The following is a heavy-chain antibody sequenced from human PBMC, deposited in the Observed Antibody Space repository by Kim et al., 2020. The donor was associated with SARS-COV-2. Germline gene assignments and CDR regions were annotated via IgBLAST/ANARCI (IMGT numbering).Heavy chain of an antibody. CDR1: GGSFSGYY. D-gene: IGHD3-22*01. CDR2: INHSGST. V-gene: IGHV4-34*01. J-gene: IGHJ4*02. CDR3: ARVRRYYYDSSGYHWDY. Sequence: SETLSLTCAVYGGSFSGYYWSWLRQPPGKGLEWIGEINHSGSTNYNPSLKSRVTISVDTSKNQFSLKLSSVTAADTAVYYCARVRRYYYDSSGYHWDYWGQGTLVTVSS.